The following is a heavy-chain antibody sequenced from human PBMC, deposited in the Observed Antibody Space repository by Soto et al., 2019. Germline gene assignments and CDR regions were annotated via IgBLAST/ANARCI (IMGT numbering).Heavy chain of an antibody. J-gene: IGHJ4*02. CDR2: ISYDGSNK. CDR3: ASVGRLQAPDY. Sequence: QVQLVESGGGVVQPGRSLRLSCAASGFIFSSYAMHWVRQAPGKGLEWVAVISYDGSNKYYADSVKGRFTISRDNSKNTLYLQMNSLRAEDTAVYYCASVGRLQAPDYWGQGTLVTVSS. V-gene: IGHV3-30-3*01. CDR1: GFIFSSYA. D-gene: IGHD6-25*01.